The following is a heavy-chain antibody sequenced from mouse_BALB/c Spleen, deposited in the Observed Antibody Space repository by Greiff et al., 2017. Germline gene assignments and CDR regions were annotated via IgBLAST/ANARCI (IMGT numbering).Heavy chain of an antibody. CDR2: IDPANGNT. CDR1: GFNIKDTY. J-gene: IGHJ3*01. CDR3: APYGSSYWFAY. V-gene: IGHV14-3*02. D-gene: IGHD1-1*01. Sequence: EVQRVESGAELVKPGASVKLSCTASGFNIKDTYMHWVKQRPEQGLEWIGRIDPANGNTKYDPKFQGKATITADTSSNTAYLQLSSLTSEDTAVYYCAPYGSSYWFAYWGQGTLVTVSA.